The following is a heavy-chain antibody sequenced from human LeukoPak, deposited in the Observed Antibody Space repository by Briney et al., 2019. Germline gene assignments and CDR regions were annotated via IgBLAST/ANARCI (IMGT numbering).Heavy chain of an antibody. D-gene: IGHD4-17*01. V-gene: IGHV4-34*01. CDR3: ARYHTATYYFDY. CDR1: GGSFSGYY. CDR2: INHSGST. Sequence: SETLSLTCAVYGGSFSGYYWSWVRQPPGKGLEWIGEINHSGSTNYNPSLKSRVTISVDTSKNQFSLKLSSVTAADTAVYYCARYHTATYYFDYWGQGTLVTVSS. J-gene: IGHJ4*02.